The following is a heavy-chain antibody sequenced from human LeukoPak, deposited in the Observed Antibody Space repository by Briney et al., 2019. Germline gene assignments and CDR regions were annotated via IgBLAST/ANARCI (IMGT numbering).Heavy chain of an antibody. D-gene: IGHD3-9*01. CDR2: INSGGSSI. CDR3: ASSDWYAAFDI. J-gene: IGHJ3*02. V-gene: IGHV3-74*01. CDR1: GFTFSSNC. Sequence: GGSLRLSCEASGFTFSSNCMHWVRQVPGKGLVWVSRINSGGSSISYADSVKARFTISRDNAKNTLYLQMNSLRAEDTAVYYCASSDWYAAFDIWGQGTMVTVSS.